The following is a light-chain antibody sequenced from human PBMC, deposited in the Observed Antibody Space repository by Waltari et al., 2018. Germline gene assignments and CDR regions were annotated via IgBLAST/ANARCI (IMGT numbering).Light chain of an antibody. CDR1: SSNIGTYY. CDR2: RNN. V-gene: IGLV1-47*01. Sequence: QSVLTQPPSASGTPGQRVTISCSGRSSNIGTYYVYWYHQLPGTAPKLLIYRNNQRTSGVPDRFSGSKSGTSASLAISGLRSEDEADYYCAVWDDSLTGQVIFGGGTKLTVL. CDR3: AVWDDSLTGQVI. J-gene: IGLJ2*01.